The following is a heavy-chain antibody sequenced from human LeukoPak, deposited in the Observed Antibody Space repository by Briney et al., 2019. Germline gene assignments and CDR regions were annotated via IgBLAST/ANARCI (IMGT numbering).Heavy chain of an antibody. CDR2: ISADGSST. V-gene: IGHV3-74*01. D-gene: IGHD1-26*01. Sequence: GGSLRLSCAVSGFTLSSYWMHWVRQAPGKGLVWVSRISADGSSTNYADSVKGRFTISRDNAKNTLYLQMNSLRAEDTAVYYCARTPIIGSNWFDPWGQGTLVTVSS. J-gene: IGHJ5*02. CDR1: GFTLSSYW. CDR3: ARTPIIGSNWFDP.